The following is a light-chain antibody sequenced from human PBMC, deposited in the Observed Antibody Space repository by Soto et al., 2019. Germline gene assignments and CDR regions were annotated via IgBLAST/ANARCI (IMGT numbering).Light chain of an antibody. CDR3: LQDYNYSWT. Sequence: AIQLTQSPSSLSASVGDRVTITCRASQGIRNDLGWYQQKPGKAPKLLIYAASSLQSGVPSRFSGSGSGTDFTLTISSLQPEDFATYYCLQDYNYSWTFGQGTKVDIK. J-gene: IGKJ1*01. CDR1: QGIRND. V-gene: IGKV1-6*01. CDR2: AAS.